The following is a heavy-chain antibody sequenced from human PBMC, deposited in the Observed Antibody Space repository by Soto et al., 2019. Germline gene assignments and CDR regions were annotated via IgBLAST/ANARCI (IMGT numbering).Heavy chain of an antibody. CDR2: IYPGDSDT. CDR3: AKHEGYCSSTTCSNFDY. V-gene: IGHV5-51*01. CDR1: GFTFTSYW. J-gene: IGHJ4*02. Sequence: GESLKISCKGFGFTFTSYWIAWVRQMPGKGLEWMGIIYPGDSDTSYGPSFQGQVTISADKSINTAYLQWSSLKASDTAMYYCAKHEGYCSSTTCSNFDYWGQGTLVTVSS. D-gene: IGHD2-2*01.